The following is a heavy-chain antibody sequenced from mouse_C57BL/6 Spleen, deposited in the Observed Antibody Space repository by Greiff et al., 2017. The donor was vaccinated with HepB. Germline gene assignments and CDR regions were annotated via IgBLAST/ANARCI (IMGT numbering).Heavy chain of an antibody. CDR2: INPNNGGT. V-gene: IGHV1-18*01. J-gene: IGHJ3*01. CDR1: GYTFTDYN. Sequence: EVQLQQSGPELVKPGASVKIPCKASGYTFTDYNMDWVKQSHGKSLEWIGDINPNNGGTIYNQKFKGKATLPVDKSSSTAYMELRSLTSADTAVYYCARWGGYDGFAYWGQGTLVTVSA. D-gene: IGHD2-2*01. CDR3: ARWGGYDGFAY.